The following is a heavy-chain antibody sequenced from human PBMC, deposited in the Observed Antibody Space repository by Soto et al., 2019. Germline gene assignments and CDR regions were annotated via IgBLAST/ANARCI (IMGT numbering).Heavy chain of an antibody. CDR1: GYTFTSYY. J-gene: IGHJ6*02. CDR3: ARSRGDYCGGDCYSHYYYGMDV. Sequence: GASVKVSCKASGYTFTSYYMHWVRQAPGQGLEWMGGIIPIFGTANYAQKFQGRVTITADESTSTAYMEMSSLRSEDTAVYYCARSRGDYCGGDCYSHYYYGMDVWGQGTTVTVSS. CDR2: IIPIFGTA. D-gene: IGHD2-21*02. V-gene: IGHV1-69*13.